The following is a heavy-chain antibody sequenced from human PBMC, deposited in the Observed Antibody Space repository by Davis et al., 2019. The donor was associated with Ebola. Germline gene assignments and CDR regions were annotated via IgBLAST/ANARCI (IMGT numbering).Heavy chain of an antibody. CDR2: IIPIFGTA. J-gene: IGHJ6*02. CDR1: GGTFSSYA. CDR3: AKDRYSSGWTYYYYGMDV. Sequence: SVKVSCKASGGTFSSYAISWVRQAPGQGLEWMEGIIPIFGTANYAQKFQGRVTITADKSTSTAYMELSSLRSEDTAVYYCAKDRYSSGWTYYYYGMDVWGQGTTVTVSS. V-gene: IGHV1-69*06. D-gene: IGHD6-19*01.